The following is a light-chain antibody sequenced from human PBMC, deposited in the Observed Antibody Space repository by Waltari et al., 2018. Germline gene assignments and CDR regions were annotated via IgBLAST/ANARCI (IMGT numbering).Light chain of an antibody. Sequence: DIQMTQSPSSLSASVGDTVPVTCRASQNIRTYLNWYQQKTAKAPKLLISGASTLQRGVPSRFRGSASGTEFTLTVTNLQPDDFATYFCQQSFSSPWTFGQGTTVNI. CDR3: QQSFSSPWT. CDR1: QNIRTY. V-gene: IGKV1-39*01. CDR2: GAS. J-gene: IGKJ1*01.